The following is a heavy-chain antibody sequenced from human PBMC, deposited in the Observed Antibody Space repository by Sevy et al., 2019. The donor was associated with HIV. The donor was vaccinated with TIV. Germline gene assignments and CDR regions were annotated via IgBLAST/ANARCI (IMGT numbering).Heavy chain of an antibody. CDR3: AKDPGYSSDWYALAFYFDY. J-gene: IGHJ4*02. CDR1: RFTFSGYA. D-gene: IGHD6-13*01. Sequence: GGSLRLSCAASRFTFSGYAMHWVRQAPVQGLKWVAAISYDGSIKYYADSVKGRFTISRDNSKNTLYLQMNSLRAEDTAVYYCAKDPGYSSDWYALAFYFDYWGQGTLVTVSS. V-gene: IGHV3-30*18. CDR2: ISYDGSIK.